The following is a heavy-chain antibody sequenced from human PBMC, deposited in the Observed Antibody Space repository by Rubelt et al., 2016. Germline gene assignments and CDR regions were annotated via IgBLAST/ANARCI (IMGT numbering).Heavy chain of an antibody. V-gene: IGHV4-31*03. D-gene: IGHD5-24*01. Sequence: QVQLQESGPGLVKPSQTLSLTCTVSGGSISSGGYYWSWIRQHPGKGLEWIGYIYYSGSTYYNPSLKSRGTISVDTSKNQFSLKLSSVTAADTAVYYCARERAPPIGYFDLWGRGTLVTVSS. CDR2: IYYSGST. CDR3: ARERAPPIGYFDL. CDR1: GGSISSGGYY. J-gene: IGHJ2*01.